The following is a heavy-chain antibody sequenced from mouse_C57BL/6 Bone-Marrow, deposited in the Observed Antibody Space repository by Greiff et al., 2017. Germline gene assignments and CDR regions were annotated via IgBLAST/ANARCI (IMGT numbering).Heavy chain of an antibody. Sequence: VKLQESGPGILQSSPTLSLSCSFSGFSLSTSGMAVGWLRPPPGKGLVWLAHTYWDDAKRYNPSLKSRLTISKDTSRNQVFLKITSVDTADTATYYCARRVIYYDYGGAMDYWGQGTSVTVSS. CDR3: ARRVIYYDYGGAMDY. CDR2: TYWDDAK. D-gene: IGHD2-4*01. J-gene: IGHJ4*01. CDR1: GFSLSTSGMA. V-gene: IGHV8-12*01.